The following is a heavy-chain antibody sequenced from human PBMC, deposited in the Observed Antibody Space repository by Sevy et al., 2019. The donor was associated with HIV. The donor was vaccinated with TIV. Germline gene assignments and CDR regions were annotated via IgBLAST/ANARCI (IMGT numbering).Heavy chain of an antibody. Sequence: GGSLRLSCAASGFTFSSHSFNWVRQAPGKGLEWISYISSTSSTIFYADSVMDRFTISRDNAKNSLYLQMNSLRAEDTAVYYCARPLGYCSSTSCPYIFAIWGQGTMVTVSS. CDR2: ISSTSSTI. CDR1: GFTFSSHS. CDR3: ARPLGYCSSTSCPYIFAI. J-gene: IGHJ3*02. D-gene: IGHD2-2*01. V-gene: IGHV3-48*01.